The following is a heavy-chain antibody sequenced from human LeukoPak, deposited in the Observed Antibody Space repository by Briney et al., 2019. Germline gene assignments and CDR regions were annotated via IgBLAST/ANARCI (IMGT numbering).Heavy chain of an antibody. CDR1: GGSISSSSYY. J-gene: IGHJ5*02. V-gene: IGHV4-39*01. D-gene: IGHD6-13*01. CDR3: ARVQYSSSWYNWFDP. Sequence: SETLSLTCTVSGGSISSSSYYWGWIRQPPGKGLEWIGSIYYSGSTYYNPSPKSRVTISVDTSKNQFSLKLSSVTAAETAVYYCARVQYSSSWYNWFDPWGQGTLVTVSS. CDR2: IYYSGST.